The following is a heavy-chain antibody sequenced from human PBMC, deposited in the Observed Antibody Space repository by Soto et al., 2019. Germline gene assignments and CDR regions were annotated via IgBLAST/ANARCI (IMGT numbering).Heavy chain of an antibody. D-gene: IGHD1-26*01. CDR1: GFTFSSYG. V-gene: IGHV3-30*18. CDR2: ISYDGSNK. CDR3: AKDLLRTGRAYGMDV. J-gene: IGHJ6*02. Sequence: QVQLVESGGGVVQPGRSLRLSCAASGFTFSSYGMHWVRQAPGKGLEWVAVISYDGSNKYYADYVKGRFTISRDNSKNTLYLQTNSMRAEDTAVYYCAKDLLRTGRAYGMDVWGQGTTVTVSS.